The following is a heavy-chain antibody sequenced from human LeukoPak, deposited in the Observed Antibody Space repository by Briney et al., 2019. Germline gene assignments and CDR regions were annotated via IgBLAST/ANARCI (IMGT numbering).Heavy chain of an antibody. CDR2: INPNSGGT. J-gene: IGHJ5*02. Sequence: ASVKVSCKASGYTFTGYYMHWVRQAPGQGLEWMGWINPNSGGTDYAQKFQGWVTMTRDTSISTAYMELSRLRSDDTAVYYCARGDYYYDSSGYPLVNWFDPWGQGTLVTVSS. CDR1: GYTFTGYY. D-gene: IGHD3-22*01. CDR3: ARGDYYYDSSGYPLVNWFDP. V-gene: IGHV1-2*04.